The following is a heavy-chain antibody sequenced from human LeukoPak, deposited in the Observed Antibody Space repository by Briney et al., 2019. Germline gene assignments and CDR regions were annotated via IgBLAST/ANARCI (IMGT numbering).Heavy chain of an antibody. Sequence: ASVKVSCKVSGYTLTELSMHWVRQAPGKGLEWMGGFDPEDGETIYAQKFQGRVTMTEDTSTSTAYMELRSLRSDDTAVYYCARGRGGPRRLWFGELPFRHYYYMDVWGKGTTVTISS. CDR1: GYTLTELS. J-gene: IGHJ6*03. CDR2: FDPEDGET. D-gene: IGHD3-10*01. V-gene: IGHV1-24*01. CDR3: ARGRGGPRRLWFGELPFRHYYYMDV.